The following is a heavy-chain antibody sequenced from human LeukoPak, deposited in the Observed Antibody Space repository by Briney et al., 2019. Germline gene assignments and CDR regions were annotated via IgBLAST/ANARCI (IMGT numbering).Heavy chain of an antibody. J-gene: IGHJ4*02. Sequence: PGGSLRLSCAASGFTFSSYAMSWVRQAPGKGLEWVSAISGSGGSTYYADSVKGRFTISRDNSKNTLYLQMNILRAEDTAVYYCAKIIRSSWTQYYFDYWGQGTLVTVSS. CDR2: ISGSGGST. CDR3: AKIIRSSWTQYYFDY. V-gene: IGHV3-23*01. D-gene: IGHD6-13*01. CDR1: GFTFSSYA.